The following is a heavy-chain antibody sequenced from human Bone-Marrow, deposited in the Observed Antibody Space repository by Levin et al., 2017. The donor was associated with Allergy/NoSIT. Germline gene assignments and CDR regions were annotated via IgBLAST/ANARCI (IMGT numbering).Heavy chain of an antibody. CDR1: GYSFTHYW. V-gene: IGHV5-10-1*01. Sequence: KVSCRVSGYSFTHYWIVWVRQMPGKGLEYMGRIGPADSHSNYSPSFQGHVTFSVDKSINTAYLQWSSLKARDTAMYYCARTEGEAFDVWGQGTMVTVSS. J-gene: IGHJ3*01. CDR3: ARTEGEAFDV. CDR2: IGPADSHS.